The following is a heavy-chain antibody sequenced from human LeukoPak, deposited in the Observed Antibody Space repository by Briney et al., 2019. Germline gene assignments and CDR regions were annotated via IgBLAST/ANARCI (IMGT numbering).Heavy chain of an antibody. CDR3: ARGQKGYCSSTSCYMLGV. D-gene: IGHD2-2*01. CDR2: MNPNSGNT. Sequence: ASVKVSCKASGYTFTSYGINWVRPATGQGLEWMGWMNPNSGNTGYAQKFQGRVTMTRNTSISTAYMELSSLRSEDTAVYYCARGQKGYCSSTSCYMLGVWGQGTTVTVSS. CDR1: GYTFTSYG. J-gene: IGHJ6*02. V-gene: IGHV1-8*01.